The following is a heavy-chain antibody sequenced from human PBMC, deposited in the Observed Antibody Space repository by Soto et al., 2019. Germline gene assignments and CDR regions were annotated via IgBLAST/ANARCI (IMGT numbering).Heavy chain of an antibody. J-gene: IGHJ6*02. CDR2: ISVDDGDT. CDR1: GYTFTGYY. D-gene: IGHD5-18*01. CDR3: ARDQVAKWAPGSAMVNYYYGMDA. Sequence: GASVKVSCKASGYTFTGYYMHWVRQAPGQGLEWMGWISVDDGDTNYAQNFQGRVTMSTDTSTSTAYMEMRSLRSDDTAVYYCARDQVAKWAPGSAMVNYYYGMDAWGQGTTVTVSS. V-gene: IGHV1-18*04.